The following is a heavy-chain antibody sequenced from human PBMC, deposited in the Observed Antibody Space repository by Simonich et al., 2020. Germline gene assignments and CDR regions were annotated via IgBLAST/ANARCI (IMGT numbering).Heavy chain of an antibody. D-gene: IGHD1-26*01. CDR1: GFTFSSYA. CDR2: IMGTGGRT. V-gene: IGHV3-23*01. Sequence: EVQLLESGGGLVQPGGSLRLSCAASGFTFSSYAMSWARQAHGNGLGGVSAIMGTGGRTYYADSVKVRFTISRDNSKNTLYLQMNGLRAEETAVYYCAKDSSLVGATDWFDPWGQGTLVTVSS. J-gene: IGHJ5*02. CDR3: AKDSSLVGATDWFDP.